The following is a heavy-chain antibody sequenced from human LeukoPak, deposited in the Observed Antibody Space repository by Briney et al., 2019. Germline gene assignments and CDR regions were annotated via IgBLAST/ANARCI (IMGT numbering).Heavy chain of an antibody. J-gene: IGHJ4*02. CDR2: ISGSGGST. V-gene: IGHV3-23*01. CDR3: ARDRTRSVGSGLGRALMLVY. CDR1: GFTFSSYA. Sequence: GGSLRLSCAASGFTFSSYAMSWVRQAPGKGLEWVSAISGSGGSTYYADSVKGRFTISRDNSKNTLDLQMNSLRSEDTAVYFCARDRTRSVGSGLGRALMLVYWGQGTLVTVSS. D-gene: IGHD6-6*01.